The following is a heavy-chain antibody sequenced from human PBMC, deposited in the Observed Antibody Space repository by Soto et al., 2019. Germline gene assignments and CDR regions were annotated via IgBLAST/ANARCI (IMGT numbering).Heavy chain of an antibody. V-gene: IGHV3-21*01. CDR3: ARDLNKSTSY. Sequence: GGSLRLSCAASGFTFSSYSMNWVRQAPGKGLEWVSSISSSSSYIYYADSVKGRLTIYRDNARNSLYLQMNSLRAEDTAVYYCARDLNKSTSYWGQGTLVTVSS. CDR2: ISSSSSYI. J-gene: IGHJ4*02. CDR1: GFTFSSYS.